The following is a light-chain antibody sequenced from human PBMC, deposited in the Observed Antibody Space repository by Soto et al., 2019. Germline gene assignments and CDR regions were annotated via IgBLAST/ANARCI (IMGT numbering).Light chain of an antibody. CDR1: SSNIGAGYD. CDR3: QSYAGSRSGVV. V-gene: IGLV1-40*01. CDR2: GNT. Sequence: QSVLTQPPSVSGAPGQRVTISCTGSSSNIGAGYDVHWYQQLPGTAPKLLIYGNTNRPSGVPDRFSGSKSGTSASLAITGLQAEDEADYYCQSYAGSRSGVVFGGGTQLTVL. J-gene: IGLJ2*01.